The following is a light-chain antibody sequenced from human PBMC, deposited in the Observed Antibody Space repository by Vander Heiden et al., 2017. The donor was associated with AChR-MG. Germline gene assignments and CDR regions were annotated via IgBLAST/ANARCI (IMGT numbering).Light chain of an antibody. CDR3: QQSYNTPTV. CDR1: QSIGTR. J-gene: IGKJ2*01. CDR2: AAS. V-gene: IGKV1-39*01. Sequence: IQITQSPSSLSSSLRDRLTITCRASQSIGTRLDWYQQKPGKAPNLLIFAASSLESGVPARFSGSGSGTDFTLTISSLQPEDFATYFCQQSYNTPTVFGQGTKLEIK.